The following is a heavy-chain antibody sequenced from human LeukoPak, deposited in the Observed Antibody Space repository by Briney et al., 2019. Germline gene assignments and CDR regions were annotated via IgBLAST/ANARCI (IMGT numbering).Heavy chain of an antibody. CDR2: MNPNSGNT. J-gene: IGHJ4*02. CDR1: GYTFTSYD. Sequence: ASVKVSCKASGYTFTSYDINWVRQATGQGLEWMGWMNPNSGNTGYAQKFQGRVTMTRNTSISTAYMELSSLRSEDTAVYYCARDMVRGPRPMYYFDYWGQGTLVTVSS. V-gene: IGHV1-8*01. CDR3: ARDMVRGPRPMYYFDY. D-gene: IGHD3-10*01.